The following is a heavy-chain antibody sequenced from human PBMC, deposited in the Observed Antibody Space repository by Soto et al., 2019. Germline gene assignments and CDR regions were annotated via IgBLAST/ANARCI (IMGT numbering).Heavy chain of an antibody. Sequence: GGSLRLSCAASGFTFSSYSMNWVRQAPGKGLEWVSYISSSSSTIYYADSVKGRFTISRDNAKNSLYLQMNSLRAEDTAMYYCARDAYNWNLYYFDYWGQGTLVTVSS. CDR2: ISSSSSTI. J-gene: IGHJ4*02. CDR1: GFTFSSYS. CDR3: ARDAYNWNLYYFDY. V-gene: IGHV3-48*01. D-gene: IGHD1-20*01.